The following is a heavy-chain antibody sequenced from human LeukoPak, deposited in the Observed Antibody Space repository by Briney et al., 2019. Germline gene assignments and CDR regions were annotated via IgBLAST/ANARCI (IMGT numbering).Heavy chain of an antibody. CDR3: ARAYSSSWYSGYFQH. CDR2: ISYDGSNK. J-gene: IGHJ1*01. CDR1: GFTFSSYA. D-gene: IGHD6-13*01. V-gene: IGHV3-30*04. Sequence: PGRSLRLSCAASGFTFSSYAMHWVRQALGKGLEWVAVISYDGSNKYYADSVKGRFTISRDNSKNTLYLQMNSLRAEDTAVYYCARAYSSSWYSGYFQHWGQGTLVTVSS.